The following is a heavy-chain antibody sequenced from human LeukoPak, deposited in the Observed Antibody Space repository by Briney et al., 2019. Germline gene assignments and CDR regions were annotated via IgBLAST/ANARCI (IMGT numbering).Heavy chain of an antibody. CDR1: GGSISSYY. D-gene: IGHD6-13*01. CDR2: IYTSGGT. V-gene: IGHV4-4*07. J-gene: IGHJ4*02. CDR3: ARVRAAGTDFDY. Sequence: PSETLSLTCTVSGGSISSYYWSWIRQPAGKGLEWIGRIYTSGGTHFNPSLKSRVTMSVDTSKNQFSLKLSSVTAADTAVYYCARVRAAGTDFDYWGQGTLVTVSS.